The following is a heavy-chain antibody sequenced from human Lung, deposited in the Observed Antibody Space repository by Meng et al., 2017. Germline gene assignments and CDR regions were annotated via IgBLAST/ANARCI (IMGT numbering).Heavy chain of an antibody. CDR1: GYSFTSYA. J-gene: IGHJ4*02. D-gene: IGHD6-19*01. CDR3: ARKVPYTSGWYPQGH. Sequence: QVQLVQSGAEVKKPGASVRVSCKASGYSFTSYAMHWVRQAPGQRLEWMGWLSPVDGNTKYSQNFQGRVTITRDTSASTAYMELSSLRSEDTAVYYCARKVPYTSGWYPQGHWGQGTLVTVSS. V-gene: IGHV1-3*01. CDR2: LSPVDGNT.